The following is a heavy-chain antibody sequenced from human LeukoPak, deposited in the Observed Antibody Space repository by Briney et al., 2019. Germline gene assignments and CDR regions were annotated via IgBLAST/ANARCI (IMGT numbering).Heavy chain of an antibody. J-gene: IGHJ5*02. CDR3: ARGVYSSSFDP. D-gene: IGHD6-6*01. V-gene: IGHV1-69*05. CDR2: IIPIFGTA. CDR1: GYTFTSYA. Sequence: ASVKVSCKASGYTFTSYAISWVRQAPGQGLEWMGGIIPIFGTANYAQKFQGRVTITTDESTSTAYMELSSLRSEDTAVYYCARGVYSSSFDPWGQGTLVTVSS.